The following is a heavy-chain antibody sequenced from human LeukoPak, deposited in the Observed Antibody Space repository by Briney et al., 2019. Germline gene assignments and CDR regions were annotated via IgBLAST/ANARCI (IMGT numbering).Heavy chain of an antibody. J-gene: IGHJ4*02. CDR3: ARVPAGIASAAPNGDY. D-gene: IGHD6-13*01. Sequence: APVKVSCKASGYTFTGYYMHWVRQAPGQGLEWMGWINSHSGGTNYAQKFQGRVTMTRDTSISTAYTELSRLRSDDTAVYYCARVPAGIASAAPNGDYWGQGTLVTVPS. V-gene: IGHV1-2*02. CDR2: INSHSGGT. CDR1: GYTFTGYY.